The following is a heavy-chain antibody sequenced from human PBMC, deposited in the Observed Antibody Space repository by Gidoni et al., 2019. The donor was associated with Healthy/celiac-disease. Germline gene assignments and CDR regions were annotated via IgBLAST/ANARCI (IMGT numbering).Heavy chain of an antibody. CDR1: GYTFTSYG. Sequence: QVQLVQSGAEVKKPGASVKVSCKASGYTFTSYGISWVRQAPGQGLEWMGWISAYNGNTNYAQKLQGRVTMTTDTSTSTAYMELRSLRSDDTAVYYCARVTIFGVVITWDYYMDVWGKGTTVTVSS. V-gene: IGHV1-18*01. D-gene: IGHD3-3*01. J-gene: IGHJ6*03. CDR3: ARVTIFGVVITWDYYMDV. CDR2: ISAYNGNT.